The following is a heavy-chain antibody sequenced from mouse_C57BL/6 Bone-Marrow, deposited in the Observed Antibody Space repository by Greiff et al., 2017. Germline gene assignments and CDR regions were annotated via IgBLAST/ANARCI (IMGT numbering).Heavy chain of an antibody. CDR3: AREDNWESYFDY. D-gene: IGHD4-1*02. CDR2: INPNYGTT. Sequence: VQLQQSGPELVKPGASVKISCKASGYSFTDYNMNWVKQSNGKSLEWIGVINPNYGTTSYHQKFKGQATLTVDQSYSTAYMQLNSQTSEDSAVYYWAREDNWESYFDYWGQGTTLTVSS. CDR1: GYSFTDYN. J-gene: IGHJ2*01. V-gene: IGHV1-39*01.